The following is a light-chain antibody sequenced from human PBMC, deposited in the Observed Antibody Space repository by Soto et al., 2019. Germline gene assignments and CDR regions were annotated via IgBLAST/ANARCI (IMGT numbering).Light chain of an antibody. Sequence: AIQVTQSPTSLSASVGDRVTITCRSSQDIRNYLGWYQQKPGKAPQLLIYGASSLQRGVSSRFSGSGFGTDFTLTISSLQPEASATYYCLQDRSHFWTFGQGTKVDIK. CDR3: LQDRSHFWT. CDR1: QDIRNY. V-gene: IGKV1-6*01. CDR2: GAS. J-gene: IGKJ1*01.